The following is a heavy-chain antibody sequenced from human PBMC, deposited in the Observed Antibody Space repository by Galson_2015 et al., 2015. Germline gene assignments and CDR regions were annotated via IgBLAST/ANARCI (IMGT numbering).Heavy chain of an antibody. D-gene: IGHD5-12*01. CDR3: ARETSATGYGDH. Sequence: SVKVSCKASGYTFSNYHIHWVRQAPGQGPEWMGIVTPGSGATSYAEKFQGRVIMTGDMSTTTAFLELSSLRSDDTALYYCARETSATGYGDHWGQGTLVTVSS. CDR2: VTPGSGAT. CDR1: GYTFSNYH. V-gene: IGHV1-46*01. J-gene: IGHJ4*02.